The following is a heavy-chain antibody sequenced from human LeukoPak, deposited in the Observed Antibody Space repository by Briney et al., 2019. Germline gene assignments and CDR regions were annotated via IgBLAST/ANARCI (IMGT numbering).Heavy chain of an antibody. V-gene: IGHV3-30*04. Sequence: GRSLRLSCAASGFTFSSYAMHWVRQAPGKGLEWVAVISYDGSNKYYADSVKGRFTISRDNSKNTLYLQMNSLRAEDTAVYYCAGGSPFDYWGQGTLVTVSS. CDR1: GFTFSSYA. J-gene: IGHJ4*02. D-gene: IGHD3-16*01. CDR3: AGGSPFDY. CDR2: ISYDGSNK.